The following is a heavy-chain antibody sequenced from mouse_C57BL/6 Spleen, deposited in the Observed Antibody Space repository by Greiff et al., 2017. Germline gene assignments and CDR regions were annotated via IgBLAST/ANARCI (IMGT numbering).Heavy chain of an antibody. CDR2: LNPSSGYT. J-gene: IGHJ2*01. CDR1: GYTFTSYT. Sequence: QVQLQQSGAELARPGASVKMSCKASGYTFTSYTMHWVKQRPGQGLEWIGYLNPSSGYTKYNQKFKDKDTLTADKSSSTAYLQLSSLTSEDSAVYYCARYDGSSSFDYWGQGTTLTVSS. CDR3: ARYDGSSSFDY. D-gene: IGHD1-1*01. V-gene: IGHV1-4*01.